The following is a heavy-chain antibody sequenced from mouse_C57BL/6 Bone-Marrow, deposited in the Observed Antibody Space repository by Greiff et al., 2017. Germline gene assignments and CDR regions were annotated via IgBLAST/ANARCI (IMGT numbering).Heavy chain of an antibody. Sequence: QVQLKESGAELARPGASVKLSCKASGYTFTSYGISWVKQRTGQGLEWIGEIYPRSGNTYYNEKFKGKATLTADKSSSTAYMELRSLTSEDSAVYFCARDYYYGSGYWYFDVWGTGTTVTVSS. V-gene: IGHV1-81*01. CDR2: IYPRSGNT. J-gene: IGHJ1*03. CDR1: GYTFTSYG. CDR3: ARDYYYGSGYWYFDV. D-gene: IGHD1-1*01.